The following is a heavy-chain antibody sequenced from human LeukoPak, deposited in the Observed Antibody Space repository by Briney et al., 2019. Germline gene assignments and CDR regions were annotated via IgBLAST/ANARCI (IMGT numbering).Heavy chain of an antibody. CDR2: ISYRPGYT. Sequence: GGSLRLSCAVSGFTFSNCDMSGVSQPPARGREGVSAISYRPGYTYYEDSLKGRFTISRDDSKNTLYLHMKIPSGGDTAVYYCAKDKNDYTSYMGACDFWGQGTMVTVSS. CDR1: GFTFSNCD. V-gene: IGHV3-23*01. CDR3: AKDKNDYTSYMGACDF. D-gene: IGHD4-11*01. J-gene: IGHJ3*01.